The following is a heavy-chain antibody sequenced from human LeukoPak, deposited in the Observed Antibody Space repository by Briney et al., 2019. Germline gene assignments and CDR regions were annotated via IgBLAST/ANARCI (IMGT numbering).Heavy chain of an antibody. Sequence: PSETLSLTCTVSGGSISSSSYYWGWIRQPPGKGLEWIGNIYYSGSTYYNPSLKSRVTISVDTSKNQFSLKLSSVTAADTAVYYCARSIVVVPAATSWFDPWGQGTLVTVSS. CDR3: ARSIVVVPAATSWFDP. J-gene: IGHJ5*02. CDR2: IYYSGST. V-gene: IGHV4-39*01. CDR1: GGSISSSSYY. D-gene: IGHD2-2*01.